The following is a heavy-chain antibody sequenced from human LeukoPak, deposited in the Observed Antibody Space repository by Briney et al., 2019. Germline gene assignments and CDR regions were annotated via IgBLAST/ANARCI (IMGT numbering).Heavy chain of an antibody. V-gene: IGHV1-18*03. D-gene: IGHD3-10*01. CDR1: GYTFTSYG. CDR2: ISAYNGNT. J-gene: IGHJ6*03. Sequence: ASVKVSCKASGYTFTSYGISWVRQAPGQGLEWMGWISAYNGNTNYAQKLQGRVTMTTDTSTSTAYMELSSLRSEDMAVYYCARAPYYYGSGSYVDVWGKGTTVTVSS. CDR3: ARAPYYYGSGSYVDV.